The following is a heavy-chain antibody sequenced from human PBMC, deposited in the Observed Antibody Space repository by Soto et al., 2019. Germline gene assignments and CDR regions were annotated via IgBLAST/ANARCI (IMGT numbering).Heavy chain of an antibody. CDR2: ISYDGSNK. CDR1: GFTFSTYG. CDR3: ATGFSYSVIDY. D-gene: IGHD5-18*01. J-gene: IGHJ4*02. V-gene: IGHV3-30*03. Sequence: QVQLVESGGGVVQPGRSLRLSCAASGFTFSTYGMHWVRQAPGKGLEWVAVISYDGSNKYYADSVKGRFTISRDNSKNTLYLQMSSLIAEDTAVYYCATGFSYSVIDYWGQGTLVTVSS.